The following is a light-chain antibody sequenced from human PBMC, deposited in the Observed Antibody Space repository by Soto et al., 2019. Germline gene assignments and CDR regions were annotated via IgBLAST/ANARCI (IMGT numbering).Light chain of an antibody. J-gene: IGKJ1*01. CDR2: GAS. Sequence: DIVMTQSPVPLSVSPGGRATLSCRASQSISDTLAWYQQKPGQAPRLLIHGASTRAPGFPARFSGSGSGTDFTLTISSLQPEDFATYYCQKYDSAPRTFGQGTKVDIK. V-gene: IGKV3-15*01. CDR1: QSISDT. CDR3: QKYDSAPRT.